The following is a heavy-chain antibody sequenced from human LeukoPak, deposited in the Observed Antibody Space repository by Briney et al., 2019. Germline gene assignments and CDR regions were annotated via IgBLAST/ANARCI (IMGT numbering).Heavy chain of an antibody. Sequence: PGGSLRLSCTASGFTFGDFAMSWFRQAPGKGLEWVGFIRSKAYGGTTEYAASVKGRFTISRDDSKSIAYLQMNSLKTEDTAVYYCTRDRAYYDSSGYYYKGDYFDYWGQGTLVTVSS. CDR1: GFTFGDFA. J-gene: IGHJ4*02. V-gene: IGHV3-49*03. D-gene: IGHD3-22*01. CDR3: TRDRAYYDSSGYYYKGDYFDY. CDR2: IRSKAYGGTT.